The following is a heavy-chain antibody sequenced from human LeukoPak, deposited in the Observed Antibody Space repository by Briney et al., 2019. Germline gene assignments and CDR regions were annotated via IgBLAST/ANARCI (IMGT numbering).Heavy chain of an antibody. D-gene: IGHD3-3*01. Sequence: GGSLRLSCTASTRYFTNYWMHWVRQVPGKGLAWLSRIDRDGRREDYADSVRGRFTISRHNAKSTTYLQMNSLRAEDTAVYYCGTSRWSGVVDSWGQGTLVTVSS. J-gene: IGHJ5*01. CDR1: TRYFTNYW. CDR3: GTSRWSGVVDS. V-gene: IGHV3-74*01. CDR2: IDRDGRRE.